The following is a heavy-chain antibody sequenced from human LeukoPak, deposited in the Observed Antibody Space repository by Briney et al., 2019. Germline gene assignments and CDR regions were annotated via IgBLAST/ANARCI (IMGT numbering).Heavy chain of an antibody. CDR2: IIPIFGTA. Sequence: SVKVSCKASGGTFSSYAISWVRQAPGQGLEWMGRIIPIFGTANYAQKFQGRVTITADKSTSTAYMELSSLRSEDTAVYYCARDRVATISRASNYNWFDPWGQGTLVTVSS. CDR3: ARDRVATISRASNYNWFDP. D-gene: IGHD5-12*01. V-gene: IGHV1-69*06. CDR1: GGTFSSYA. J-gene: IGHJ5*02.